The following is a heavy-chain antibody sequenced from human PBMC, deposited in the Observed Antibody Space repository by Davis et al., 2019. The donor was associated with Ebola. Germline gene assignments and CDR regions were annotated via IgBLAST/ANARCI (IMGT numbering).Heavy chain of an antibody. J-gene: IGHJ6*02. CDR2: IKQDGSEK. Sequence: GESLKISCAVSGFTFSSYWMSWVRQAPGKGLEWVANIKQDGSEKYYVDSVKGRFTISRDNAKNSLYLQMNSLRVEDTAVYYCARGKDYAMDVWGQGTTVTVS. V-gene: IGHV3-7*01. CDR3: ARGKDYAMDV. CDR1: GFTFSSYW.